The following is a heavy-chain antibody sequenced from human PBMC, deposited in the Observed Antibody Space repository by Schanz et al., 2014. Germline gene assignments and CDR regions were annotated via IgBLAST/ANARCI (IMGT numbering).Heavy chain of an antibody. CDR1: GHPFTAYY. Sequence: QVQLVQSGAEVKKAGASVKVSCKASGHPFTAYYMHWVRQAPGQGFEWMGWINPLSGATDYAPTFQGRVSMTRDTSISTAYMEVTRLVSSDTAVYYCARRGPNCSNNACYHGWFDPWGQGTLVTVSS. D-gene: IGHD4-4*01. CDR2: INPLSGAT. J-gene: IGHJ5*02. CDR3: ARRGPNCSNNACYHGWFDP. V-gene: IGHV1-2*02.